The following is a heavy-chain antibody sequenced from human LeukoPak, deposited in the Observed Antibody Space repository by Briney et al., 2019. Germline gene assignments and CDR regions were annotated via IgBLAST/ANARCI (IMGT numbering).Heavy chain of an antibody. D-gene: IGHD3-22*01. CDR3: ARVRATNYYDSSGYRLWPNFDY. J-gene: IGHJ4*02. V-gene: IGHV1-69*05. Sequence: SVKVSCKASGGTLSSYAISWVRQAPGQGLERMGGIIPIFGTANYAQKFQGRVTITTDESTSTAYMELSSLRSEDTAVYYCARVRATNYYDSSGYRLWPNFDYWGQGTLVTVSS. CDR1: GGTLSSYA. CDR2: IIPIFGTA.